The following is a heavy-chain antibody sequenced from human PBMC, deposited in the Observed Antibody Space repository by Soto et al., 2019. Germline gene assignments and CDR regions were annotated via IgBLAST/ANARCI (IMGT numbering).Heavy chain of an antibody. CDR1: GYIFVNYG. CDR2: ISPYTGNT. Sequence: QVQLVQSGDEVKKPGASVKVSCKASGYIFVNYGIAWVRQAPGQGLEWMGWISPYTGNTHSATKVQGRLTMTTDTATSTAYVDLGLLTSHYTAVDYCLIVDNFVIPTPQDVWGQGTTVTVSS. J-gene: IGHJ6*02. D-gene: IGHD3-16*02. V-gene: IGHV1-18*01. CDR3: LIVDNFVIPTPQDV.